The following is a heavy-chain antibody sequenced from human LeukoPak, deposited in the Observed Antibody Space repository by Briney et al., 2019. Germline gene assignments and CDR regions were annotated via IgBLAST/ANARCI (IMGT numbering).Heavy chain of an antibody. J-gene: IGHJ4*02. CDR3: ARDRQSGPFDY. V-gene: IGHV2-70*04. CDR2: IDWDDDK. Sequence: SGPALVKPXQTLTLTCTFSGFSLSGSGMRVSWIRQPPVKALGWLARIDWDDDKFYTTSLKTRLTISKDTSKNQVVLTMTNMDHVDTATYYCARDRQSGPFDYWGQGTLVTVSS. CDR1: GFSLSGSGMR.